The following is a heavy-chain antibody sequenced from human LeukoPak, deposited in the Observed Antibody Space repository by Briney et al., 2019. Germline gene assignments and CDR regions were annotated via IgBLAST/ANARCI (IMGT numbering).Heavy chain of an antibody. Sequence: SETLSLTCAVYGGPFSGYYWSWIRQPPGRGLESIGEINHSGSAKCNPSLKTRVTMSVDTSKNQFSLRLSSVTAADTAVYYCARVEPSFDYWGQGTLVTVSS. CDR2: INHSGSA. J-gene: IGHJ4*02. CDR3: ARVEPSFDY. D-gene: IGHD1-1*01. V-gene: IGHV4-34*01. CDR1: GGPFSGYY.